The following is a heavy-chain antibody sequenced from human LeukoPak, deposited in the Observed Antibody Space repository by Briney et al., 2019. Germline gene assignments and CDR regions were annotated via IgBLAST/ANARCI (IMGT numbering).Heavy chain of an antibody. Sequence: GGSLRLSCAASGFTFSSYWMHWVRQAPGKGLVWVSRINSDGSSTSYADSVKGRFTISRDNAKNTLYLQMNSLSAEDTAVYYCARDFYDFWSGYPYYFDYWGQGTLVTVSS. D-gene: IGHD3-3*01. V-gene: IGHV3-74*01. J-gene: IGHJ4*02. CDR2: INSDGSST. CDR3: ARDFYDFWSGYPYYFDY. CDR1: GFTFSSYW.